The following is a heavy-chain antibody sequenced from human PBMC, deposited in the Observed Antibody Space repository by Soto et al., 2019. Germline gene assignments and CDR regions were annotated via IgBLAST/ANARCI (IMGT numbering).Heavy chain of an antibody. Sequence: QVQLVQSGAEVKKPGASVKVSCKVSGYTFANYGIRWARQAPGQGLEGMGWINTYNGNINYVQKLQGRVTMTTDTCTSTAYMELRSLRFDDTALYYCARERGNDKYFDYWGQGTLVTVSS. V-gene: IGHV1-18*01. CDR1: GYTFANYG. D-gene: IGHD1-1*01. CDR2: INTYNGNI. CDR3: ARERGNDKYFDY. J-gene: IGHJ4*02.